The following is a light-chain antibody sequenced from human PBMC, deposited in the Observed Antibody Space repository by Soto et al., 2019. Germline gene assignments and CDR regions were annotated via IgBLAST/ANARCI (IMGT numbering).Light chain of an antibody. CDR1: QSISTW. V-gene: IGKV1-5*03. CDR2: KAS. CDR3: QQRYSITRT. J-gene: IGKJ1*01. Sequence: DIQMTKSPSARCSSLGDRVNITWRASQSISTWVAWYQQKPGEAPKLLMYKASSLDSGVPSRFSGSGSGTEFTLTISSLKPEDVASYYCQQRYSITRTFGQGTKV.